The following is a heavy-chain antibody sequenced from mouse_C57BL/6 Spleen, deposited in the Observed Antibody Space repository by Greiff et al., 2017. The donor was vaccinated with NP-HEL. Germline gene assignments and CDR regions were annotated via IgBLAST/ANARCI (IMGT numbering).Heavy chain of an antibody. D-gene: IGHD3-2*02. CDR2: IDPSDSYT. CDR1: GYTFTSYW. V-gene: IGHV1-69*01. J-gene: IGHJ4*01. CDR3: ARAQATPFYAMDY. Sequence: VQLQQPGAELVMPGASVKLSCKASGYTFTSYWMHWVKQRPGQGLEWIGEIDPSDSYTNYNQKFKGKSTLTVDKSSSTAYMQLSSLTSEDSAVYYCARAQATPFYAMDYWGQGTSVTVSS.